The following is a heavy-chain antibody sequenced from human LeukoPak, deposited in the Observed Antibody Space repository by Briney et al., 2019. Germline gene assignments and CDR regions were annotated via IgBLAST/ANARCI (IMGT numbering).Heavy chain of an antibody. D-gene: IGHD5-18*01. J-gene: IGHJ4*02. Sequence: GGSLRLSCAASGFTFSSYWMHWVRQAPGKGLVWVSRIKSDGSSTSYADSVKGRFTISRDNAKNTLYLQMNSLRAEDTAVYYCARDQYSSGPRPIDYWGQGTLGTVSS. V-gene: IGHV3-74*01. CDR3: ARDQYSSGPRPIDY. CDR2: IKSDGSST. CDR1: GFTFSSYW.